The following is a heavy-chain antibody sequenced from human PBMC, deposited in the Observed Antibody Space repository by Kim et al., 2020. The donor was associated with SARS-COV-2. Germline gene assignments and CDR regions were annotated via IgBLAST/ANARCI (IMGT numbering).Heavy chain of an antibody. V-gene: IGHV3-11*06. Sequence: DSVKGRCTISRDNAKTSMYLQMNSLGAEDTAVYYCVRGGVYYVVLTAYDYWGQGSLVTVSS. CDR3: VRGGVYYVVLTAYDY. D-gene: IGHD3-9*01. J-gene: IGHJ4*02.